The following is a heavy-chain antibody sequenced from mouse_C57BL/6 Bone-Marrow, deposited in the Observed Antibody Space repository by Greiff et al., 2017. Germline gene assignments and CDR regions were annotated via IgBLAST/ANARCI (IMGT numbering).Heavy chain of an antibody. J-gene: IGHJ1*03. Sequence: VQLQQPGTELVKPGASVKLSCKASGYTFTSYWMHWVKQRPGQGLEWIGNINPSNGGTNYNEKFKSKATRTVDKSSSTAYMQLSSLTSEDSAVYYCSRENYYGSRGYFDVWGTGTTVTVSS. D-gene: IGHD1-1*01. CDR1: GYTFTSYW. CDR3: SRENYYGSRGYFDV. V-gene: IGHV1-53*01. CDR2: INPSNGGT.